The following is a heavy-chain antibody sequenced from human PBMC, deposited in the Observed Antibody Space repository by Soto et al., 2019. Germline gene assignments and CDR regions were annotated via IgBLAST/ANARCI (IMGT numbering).Heavy chain of an antibody. J-gene: IGHJ5*02. CDR2: IDHSGST. Sequence: SETLSLTCAVYGGSFSGYYWSWIRQPPGKGLEWIGEIDHSGSTKYKPSLKSRVIISVDTSKKQFSLKVSSVTVAYTAVYYCARGQKKSSSSRMPPTEPTWCDPCGRGTRFTVSS. V-gene: IGHV4-34*01. D-gene: IGHD6-6*01. CDR1: GGSFSGYY. CDR3: ARGQKKSSSSRMPPTEPTWCDP.